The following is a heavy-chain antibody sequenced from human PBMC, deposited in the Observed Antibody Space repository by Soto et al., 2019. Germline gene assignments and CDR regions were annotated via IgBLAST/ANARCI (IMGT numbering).Heavy chain of an antibody. J-gene: IGHJ4*02. D-gene: IGHD1-20*01. Sequence: GGSLRLSCAGAGFTFSNFAIHWVRQVPGKGLEWVSRINSDGSRTTFADSVKGRFTVSRDNAKYTLSLEMNSLRPEDTALYYYARDYNWNAFDYWGPGTLVTVSS. CDR1: GFTFSNFA. CDR3: ARDYNWNAFDY. V-gene: IGHV3-74*01. CDR2: INSDGSRT.